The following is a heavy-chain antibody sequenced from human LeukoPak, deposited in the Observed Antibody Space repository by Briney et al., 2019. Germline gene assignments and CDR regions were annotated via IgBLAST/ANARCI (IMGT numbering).Heavy chain of an antibody. Sequence: PGGSLRLSCAASGFTFRTYSMNWVRQAPGEGLEWVSYISSSPTTIYYADSVKGRFTISRDNARNSLFLQMNSLRDEDTAVYYCARGFSSGRGAFDYWGQGTLVTVSS. CDR2: ISSSPTTI. D-gene: IGHD6-19*01. J-gene: IGHJ4*02. CDR1: GFTFRTYS. CDR3: ARGFSSGRGAFDY. V-gene: IGHV3-48*02.